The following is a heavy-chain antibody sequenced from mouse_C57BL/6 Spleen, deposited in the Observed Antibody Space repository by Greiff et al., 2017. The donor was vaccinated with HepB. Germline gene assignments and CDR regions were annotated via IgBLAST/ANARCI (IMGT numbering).Heavy chain of an antibody. CDR1: GFNIKDDY. V-gene: IGHV14-4*01. Sequence: EVQLQQSGAELVRPGASVKLSCTASGFNIKDDYMHWVKQRPEQGLEWIGWIDPENGDTEYASKFQGKATITADTSSNTAYLQLSSLTSEDTAVYYCTTRGGYPFAYWGQGTLVTVSA. D-gene: IGHD2-2*01. CDR3: TTRGGYPFAY. CDR2: IDPENGDT. J-gene: IGHJ3*01.